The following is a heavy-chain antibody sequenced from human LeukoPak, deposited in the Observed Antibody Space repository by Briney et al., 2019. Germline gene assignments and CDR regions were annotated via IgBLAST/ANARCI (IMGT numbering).Heavy chain of an antibody. Sequence: GGSLRLSCAACSFPFGNYAIHWLRQAPGKGLEWVSFINGDGGSTYYADSVKGRFTISRDNGKNSLYLQMNSLRAEDAALYYCAKEKPDQWLPGVTWGQGTLVTVSS. CDR3: AKEKPDQWLPGVT. CDR1: SFPFGNYA. J-gene: IGHJ4*02. V-gene: IGHV3-43*02. D-gene: IGHD6-19*01. CDR2: INGDGGST.